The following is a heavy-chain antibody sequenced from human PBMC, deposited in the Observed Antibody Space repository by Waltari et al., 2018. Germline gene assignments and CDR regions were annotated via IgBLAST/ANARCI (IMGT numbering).Heavy chain of an antibody. V-gene: IGHV4-34*01. CDR1: GGSFSGYY. Sequence: QVQLQQWGAGLLKPSETLSLSCAVYGGSFSGYYWTWVRQSPGKGLEWIGEITHSGSTYYNPSLKRRVTISVDSSKNQFSLRLTSVTAADTAVYYCARGLRVRTFDIWGQGTMVNVSS. J-gene: IGHJ3*02. CDR3: ARGLRVRTFDI. D-gene: IGHD3-22*01. CDR2: ITHSGST.